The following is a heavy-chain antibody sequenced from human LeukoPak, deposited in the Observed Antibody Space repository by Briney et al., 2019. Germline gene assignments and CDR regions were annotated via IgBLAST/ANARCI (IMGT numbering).Heavy chain of an antibody. Sequence: VASVKVSCKASGYSFTTYHIHWVRQAPGQGLEWMGWISPNSGGTKYAQKFQGRVTMTRDTSISTAYMELSRLRSDDTAVYYCAGGRERVGATYGTNEEADYWGQGTLVTVSS. CDR3: AGGRERVGATYGTNEEADY. J-gene: IGHJ4*02. CDR1: GYSFTTYH. D-gene: IGHD1-26*01. V-gene: IGHV1-2*02. CDR2: ISPNSGGT.